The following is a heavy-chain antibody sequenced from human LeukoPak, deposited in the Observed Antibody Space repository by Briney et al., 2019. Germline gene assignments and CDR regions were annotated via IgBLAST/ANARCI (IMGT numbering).Heavy chain of an antibody. CDR2: INTGNGNT. J-gene: IGHJ4*02. D-gene: IGHD3-16*01. Sequence: ASVKVSCKASGYTFTHYAMHWVRQAPGQSLEGMGWINTGNGNTKYSQRFQGRVTLTRDTSANTAYMEVTSLRSEDTAVYYCATRSASSYGGVFDFWGQGSLVIVSS. V-gene: IGHV1-3*04. CDR3: ATRSASSYGGVFDF. CDR1: GYTFTHYA.